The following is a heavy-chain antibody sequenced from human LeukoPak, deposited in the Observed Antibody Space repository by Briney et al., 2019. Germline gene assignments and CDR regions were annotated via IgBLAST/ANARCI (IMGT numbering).Heavy chain of an antibody. D-gene: IGHD4-23*01. V-gene: IGHV3-23*01. J-gene: IGHJ4*02. CDR3: ARGGTVVRYYFDY. Sequence: GGSLRLSCAASGFTFSNFAMSWVRQAPGKGLEWVSVISASGGSTYYADSVKGRFTISRDNSKNTLYLQMNSLRAEDTAVYYCARGGTVVRYYFDYWGQGTLVTVSS. CDR1: GFTFSNFA. CDR2: ISASGGST.